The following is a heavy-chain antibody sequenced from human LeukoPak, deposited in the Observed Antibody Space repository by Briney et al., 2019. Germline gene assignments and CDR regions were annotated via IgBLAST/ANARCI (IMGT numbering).Heavy chain of an antibody. J-gene: IGHJ4*02. Sequence: SETLSLTCTVSGFSIRSGFYWGWIRQSPGKGLEWIGNIHHSGSTYYNPSLKSRVTISVDTSKNQFSLKLSSVTAADTAVYYCARSDYDILTGYPSPLDYWGQGTLVTVSS. CDR1: GFSIRSGFY. CDR3: ARSDYDILTGYPSPLDY. V-gene: IGHV4-38-2*02. D-gene: IGHD3-9*01. CDR2: IHHSGST.